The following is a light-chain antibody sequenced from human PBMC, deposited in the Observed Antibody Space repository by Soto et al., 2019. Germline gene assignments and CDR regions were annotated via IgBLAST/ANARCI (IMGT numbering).Light chain of an antibody. V-gene: IGLV2-14*01. J-gene: IGLJ3*02. CDR2: DVS. CDR3: SSYTTSSPWV. Sequence: QSVLTQPASVSGSPGQSITISCTGTSSDVGGYNYVSWYQQHPGKAPKLMIYDVSNRPSGVSNRFSGSKSGNTASLTISGFQAEDEADYYFSSYTTSSPWVFGGGTKLTVL. CDR1: SSDVGGYNY.